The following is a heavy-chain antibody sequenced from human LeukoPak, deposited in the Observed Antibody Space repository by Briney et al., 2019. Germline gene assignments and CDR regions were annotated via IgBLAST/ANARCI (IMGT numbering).Heavy chain of an antibody. Sequence: QPGRSLRLSCAASGFNFSSYGIHWVRQAPGKGLEWLSYISSSGNTISYADSVKGRFTISRDNAKNSLYLLMNSLRGEDTAVYYCESRRSGELRIWGQGTMVTVSS. D-gene: IGHD3-10*01. J-gene: IGHJ3*02. CDR3: ESRRSGELRI. CDR1: GFNFSSYG. V-gene: IGHV3-48*03. CDR2: ISSSGNTI.